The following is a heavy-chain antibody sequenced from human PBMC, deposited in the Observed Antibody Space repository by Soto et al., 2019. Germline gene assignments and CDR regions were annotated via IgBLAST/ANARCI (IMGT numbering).Heavy chain of an antibody. Sequence: QLQLQESGPGLVKPSETLSLTCTVSGGSISSSSYYWGWIRQPPGKGLEWIGSIYYSGSTYYNPSLKSRVTISVDTSKNQFSLKLSSVTAADTAVYYCARHVWEAAANWFDPWGQGTLVTVSS. J-gene: IGHJ5*02. V-gene: IGHV4-39*01. D-gene: IGHD6-13*01. CDR2: IYYSGST. CDR1: GGSISSSSYY. CDR3: ARHVWEAAANWFDP.